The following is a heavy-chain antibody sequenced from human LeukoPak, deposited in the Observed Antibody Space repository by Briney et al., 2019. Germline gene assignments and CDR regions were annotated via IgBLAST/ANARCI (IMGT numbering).Heavy chain of an antibody. CDR1: GFTFSSYW. V-gene: IGHV3-7*01. CDR3: ASRNTGYSSSWATYYFDY. Sequence: GGSLRLSCAASGFTFSSYWMSWVRQAPGKGLEWVANIKQDGSEKYYVDSVEGRFTISRDNAKNSLYLQMNSLRAEDTAVYYCASRNTGYSSSWATYYFDYWGQGTLVTVSS. CDR2: IKQDGSEK. D-gene: IGHD6-13*01. J-gene: IGHJ4*02.